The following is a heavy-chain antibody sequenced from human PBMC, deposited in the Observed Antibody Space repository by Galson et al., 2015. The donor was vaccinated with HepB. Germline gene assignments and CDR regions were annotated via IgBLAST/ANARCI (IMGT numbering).Heavy chain of an antibody. V-gene: IGHV1-69*06. Sequence: SVKVSCKASGGTFSSYAISWVRQAPGQGLEWMGGIIPIFGTANYAQKFQGRVTITADKSTSTAYMELSSLRSEDTAVYYCAGCIMITFGDPSGGMDVWGQGTTVTVSS. D-gene: IGHD3-16*01. CDR1: GGTFSSYA. CDR3: AGCIMITFGDPSGGMDV. CDR2: IIPIFGTA. J-gene: IGHJ6*02.